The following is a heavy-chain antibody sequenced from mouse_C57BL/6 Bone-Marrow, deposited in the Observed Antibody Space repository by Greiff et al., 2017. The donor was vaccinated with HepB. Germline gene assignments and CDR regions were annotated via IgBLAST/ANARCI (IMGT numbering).Heavy chain of an antibody. CDR2: INPGSGGT. CDR3: ARAGDYGRGAWFAY. J-gene: IGHJ3*01. D-gene: IGHD2-4*01. V-gene: IGHV1-54*01. Sequence: VQLQQSGAELVRPGTSVKVSCKASGYDFTNYLIEWVKQRPGQGLEWIGVINPGSGGTNYNEKFKGKATLTADKSSSTAYMQLSSLTSEDAAVYFCARAGDYGRGAWFAYWGQGTRVTVSA. CDR1: GYDFTNYL.